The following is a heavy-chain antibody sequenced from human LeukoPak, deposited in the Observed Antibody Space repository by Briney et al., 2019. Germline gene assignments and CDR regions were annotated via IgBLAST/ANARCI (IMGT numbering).Heavy chain of an antibody. Sequence: GGSLRLSCAASGFAFSNCGMDWVRQAPGKGLEWVAVISYTGGTKYYAASVKGRFTISRDDSKSTLYLEMNSLRPEDTATYYCARDPQRGPPDYFDHWGQGTLVTVSS. CDR3: ARDPQRGPPDYFDH. CDR1: GFAFSNCG. CDR2: ISYTGGTK. V-gene: IGHV3-30*03. D-gene: IGHD6-25*01. J-gene: IGHJ4*02.